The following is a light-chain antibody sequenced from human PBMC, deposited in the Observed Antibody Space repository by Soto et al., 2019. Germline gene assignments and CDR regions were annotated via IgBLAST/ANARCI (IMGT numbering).Light chain of an antibody. CDR3: KSYAGSNTYV. Sequence: QSVLTRSPSASGSPGQSGTISCTGTKNDIGVYDFVSWYQHHPGKAPRLIIYEVVQRPSGVPDRFSGSKSGNTASLTVSGLQAADEADYFCKSYAGSNTYVFGSGTKV. V-gene: IGLV2-8*01. CDR2: EVV. J-gene: IGLJ1*01. CDR1: KNDIGVYDF.